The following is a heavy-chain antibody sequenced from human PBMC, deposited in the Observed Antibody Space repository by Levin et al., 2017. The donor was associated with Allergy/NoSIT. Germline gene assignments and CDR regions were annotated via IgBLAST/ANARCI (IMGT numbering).Heavy chain of an antibody. Sequence: SQTLSLTCTVSGGSISSYYWSWVRQPPGKGLEWIGYIYYSGSTNYNPSLKSRLTFSIDTSKNHFSLKLSSVTAADTAVYYCAGWGSANDAFDIWGQGTMVTVSS. CDR1: GGSISSYY. J-gene: IGHJ3*02. CDR3: AGWGSANDAFDI. D-gene: IGHD3-10*01. V-gene: IGHV4-59*01. CDR2: IYYSGST.